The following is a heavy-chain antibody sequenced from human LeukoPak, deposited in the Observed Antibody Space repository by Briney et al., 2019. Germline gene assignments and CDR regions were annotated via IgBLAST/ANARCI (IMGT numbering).Heavy chain of an antibody. Sequence: PGGSLRLSCAASGFTFSSYSMNWVGQTPGKGLEWVSSISSSSSYIYYADSVKGRFTISRDNAKNSLYLQMNSLRAEDTAVYYCAREGYAIWFDRWGQGTLVTVSS. V-gene: IGHV3-21*01. CDR2: ISSSSSYI. CDR3: AREGYAIWFDR. J-gene: IGHJ5*02. D-gene: IGHD2-8*01. CDR1: GFTFSSYS.